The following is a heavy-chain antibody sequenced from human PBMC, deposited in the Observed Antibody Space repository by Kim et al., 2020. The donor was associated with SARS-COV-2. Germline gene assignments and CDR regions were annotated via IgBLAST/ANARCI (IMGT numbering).Heavy chain of an antibody. CDR2: ST. J-gene: IGHJ4*02. Sequence: STSYAPKFQGRVTMNRDTSTSTVYMELSSLRSEDTAVYYCARENLSEIDYWGQGTLVTVSS. D-gene: IGHD1-7*01. CDR3: ARENLSEIDY. V-gene: IGHV1-46*01.